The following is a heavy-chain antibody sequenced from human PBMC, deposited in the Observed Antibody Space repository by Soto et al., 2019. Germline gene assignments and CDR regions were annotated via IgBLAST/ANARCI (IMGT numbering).Heavy chain of an antibody. CDR3: AREGLRFGY. CDR1: GYTFTSYT. J-gene: IGHJ4*02. CDR2: ISAYNGNT. Sequence: QVQLVQSGAEVKKPGASVKVSCKASGYTFTSYTISWVRQARGQGLEWMGWISAYNGNTTYAQKLQGRVTMTTDTSTSPAYVEQRRLRSDDTAVYDCAREGLRFGYWGQGTLVTVSS. V-gene: IGHV1-18*01.